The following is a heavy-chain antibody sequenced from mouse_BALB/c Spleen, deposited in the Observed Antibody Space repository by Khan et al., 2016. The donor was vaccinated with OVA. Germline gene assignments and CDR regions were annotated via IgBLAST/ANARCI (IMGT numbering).Heavy chain of an antibody. CDR3: ATSYFYGYYFDY. Sequence: EVQLVESGGGLVQPGGSRKLSCAASGFTFNSYGMHWVRQAPEKGLEWVAYISGDSNTIYYTDTVKGRFTISRDNPKNTLFLQMTSLMSEDTAIYYCATSYFYGYYFDYWGPGTTVTVS. D-gene: IGHD1-1*01. J-gene: IGHJ2*01. CDR1: GFTFNSYG. V-gene: IGHV5-17*02. CDR2: ISGDSNTI.